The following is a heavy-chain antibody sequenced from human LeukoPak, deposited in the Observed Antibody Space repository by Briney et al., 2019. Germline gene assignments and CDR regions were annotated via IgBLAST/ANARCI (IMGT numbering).Heavy chain of an antibody. CDR2: ITPYNGDR. J-gene: IGHJ3*02. V-gene: IGHV1-2*02. Sequence: ASVKVSCKASGYTFAGHWIHWVRQAPGQGLEWMASITPYNGDRSSAQRFQDRVTMTLDTSISTAYMELSRLTFDDTAVYYCARDCDGCQGAFDIWGQGTMVSVSS. CDR3: ARDCDGCQGAFDI. CDR1: GYTFAGHW. D-gene: IGHD2-21*01.